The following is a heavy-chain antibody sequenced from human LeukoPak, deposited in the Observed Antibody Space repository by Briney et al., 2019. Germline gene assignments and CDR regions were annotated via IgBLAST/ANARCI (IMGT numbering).Heavy chain of an antibody. CDR1: GGTFSSYA. CDR3: AREASNYYQFNFDY. J-gene: IGHJ4*02. Sequence: SVKVSCKASGGTFSSYAISWVRQAPGQGLEWMGGIIPIFGTANYAQKFQGRVTITADESTSTAYMELSSLRSEDTAVYYCAREASNYYQFNFDYWGQGTLVTVSS. V-gene: IGHV1-69*13. D-gene: IGHD4-11*01. CDR2: IIPIFGTA.